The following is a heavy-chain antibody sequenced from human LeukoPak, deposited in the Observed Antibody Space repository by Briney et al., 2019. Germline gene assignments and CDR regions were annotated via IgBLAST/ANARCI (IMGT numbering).Heavy chain of an antibody. CDR1: GVSFSSSGYY. CDR3: ARHGGIPMGRYYCDF. V-gene: IGHV4-39*01. Sequence: SETLSLTCTASGVSFSSSGYYWGCNPPPPGQGLEWLGSLYYIGSTYHNPSLKRRVTISVDTSKNQFSLKLSSVTAADTAVYYCARHGGIPMGRYYCDFGRQGTLVSV. CDR2: LYYIGST. J-gene: IGHJ4*02. D-gene: IGHD3-10*01.